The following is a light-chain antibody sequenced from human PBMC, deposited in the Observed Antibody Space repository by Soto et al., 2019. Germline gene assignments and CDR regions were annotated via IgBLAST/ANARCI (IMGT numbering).Light chain of an antibody. CDR3: QQYNKWPLT. CDR1: QSVSSN. CDR2: GAS. V-gene: IGKV3-15*01. J-gene: IGKJ4*01. Sequence: EIVMTQSPATLSVSPGXRATLSCRASQSVSSNLAWYQQNPGQAPRLLIYGASTRATGIPARFSGSGSGTEFTLTISSLQSEDFAVYSCQQYNKWPLTFGGGTKVDIK.